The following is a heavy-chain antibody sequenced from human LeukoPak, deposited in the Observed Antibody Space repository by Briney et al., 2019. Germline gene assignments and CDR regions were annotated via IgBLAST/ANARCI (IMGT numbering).Heavy chain of an antibody. J-gene: IGHJ4*02. CDR2: IYSSGST. Sequence: PSETLSLTCAVYGGSFSGYYWSWIRQPPGKGLEWIGYIYSSGSTNYNPSLKSRVTISLDTSKNQLSLKLNSVTAADTAVYYCARAHTSSWYMDYWGQGTLVTVS. D-gene: IGHD6-13*01. V-gene: IGHV4-59*01. CDR1: GGSFSGYY. CDR3: ARAHTSSWYMDY.